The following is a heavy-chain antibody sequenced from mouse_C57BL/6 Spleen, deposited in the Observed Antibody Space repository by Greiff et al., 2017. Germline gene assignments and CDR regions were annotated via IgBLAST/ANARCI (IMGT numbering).Heavy chain of an antibody. CDR3: ARSYGSSYGGFVC. J-gene: IGHJ3*01. CDR2: IYPSDSET. CDR1: GYTFTSYW. Sequence: QVQLQQPGAELVRPGSSVTLSCKASGYTFTSYWLSWVKQRPGQGLEWIGNIYPSDSETHYNQKFKDEATLTVDKSSSTAYMQLRSLTSEDGAVYCWARSYGSSYGGFVCWGQGTLVNDSA. D-gene: IGHD1-1*01. V-gene: IGHV1-61*01.